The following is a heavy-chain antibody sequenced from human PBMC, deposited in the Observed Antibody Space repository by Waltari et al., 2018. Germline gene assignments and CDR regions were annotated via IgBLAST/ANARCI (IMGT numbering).Heavy chain of an antibody. CDR2: IIPIFGTA. V-gene: IGHV1-69*01. J-gene: IGHJ4*02. CDR1: GGTFSSYA. CDR3: ARGGRQQLVPNFDY. D-gene: IGHD6-13*01. Sequence: QVQLVQSGAEVKKPGSSVKVSCKASGGTFSSYAISWGRQAPGQGLEWMGGIIPIFGTANYAQKFQGRVTITADESTSTAYMELNSLRSEDTAVYYCARGGRQQLVPNFDYWGQGTLVTVSS.